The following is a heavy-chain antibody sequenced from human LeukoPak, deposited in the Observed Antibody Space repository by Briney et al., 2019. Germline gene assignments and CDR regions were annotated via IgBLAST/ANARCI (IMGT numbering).Heavy chain of an antibody. Sequence: GGSLRLSCAASGFTFKNYAMNWVRQAPGQGLKWVSAISGRGGSTYYADSVKGRFTISRDNSKNTLYLQMNSLRAEDTAVYHWAKIFLAQDSSGYSPYYFDSWGQGTLVTVSS. D-gene: IGHD3-22*01. CDR2: ISGRGGST. CDR1: GFTFKNYA. V-gene: IGHV3-23*01. CDR3: AKIFLAQDSSGYSPYYFDS. J-gene: IGHJ4*02.